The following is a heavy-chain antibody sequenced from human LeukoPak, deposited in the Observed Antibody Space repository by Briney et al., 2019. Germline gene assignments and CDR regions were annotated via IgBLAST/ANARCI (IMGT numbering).Heavy chain of an antibody. J-gene: IGHJ5*02. Sequence: PSETLSLTCTVFYDSISSGGYYWSWIRQPPGKGLEWIGYIYYSGSTNYNPSLKSRVTISVDTSKNQFSLKLSSVTAADTAVYYCARRGRDYYGSGSYFNWFDPWGQGTLVTVSS. V-gene: IGHV4-61*08. D-gene: IGHD3-10*01. CDR3: ARRGRDYYGSGSYFNWFDP. CDR1: YDSISSGGYY. CDR2: IYYSGST.